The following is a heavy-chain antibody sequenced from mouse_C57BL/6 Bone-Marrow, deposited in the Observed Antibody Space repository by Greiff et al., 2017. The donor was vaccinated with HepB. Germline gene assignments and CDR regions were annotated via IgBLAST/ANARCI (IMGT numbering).Heavy chain of an antibody. J-gene: IGHJ1*03. V-gene: IGHV5-15*04. CDR1: GFTFSDYG. Sequence: EVKVVESGGGLVQPGGSLKLSCAASGFTFSDYGMAWVRQAPRKGPEWVAFISNLAYSIYYADTVTGRFTISRENAKNTLYLEMSSLRSEDTAMYYCERRGGYYLAFDVWGTGTTVTVSS. D-gene: IGHD2-3*01. CDR3: ERRGGYYLAFDV. CDR2: ISNLAYSI.